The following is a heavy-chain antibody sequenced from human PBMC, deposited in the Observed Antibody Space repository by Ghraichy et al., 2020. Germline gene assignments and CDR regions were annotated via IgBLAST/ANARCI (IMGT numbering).Heavy chain of an antibody. CDR1: GFTFSSYS. J-gene: IGHJ6*02. Sequence: GSLRLSCAASGFTFSSYSMNWVRQAPGKGLEWVSSISSSSSYIYYADSVKGRFTISRDNAKNSLYLQMNSLRAEDTAVYYCARDLGERYSYGLQSYYYYGMDVWGQGTTVTVSS. CDR3: ARDLGERYSYGLQSYYYYGMDV. CDR2: ISSSSSYI. V-gene: IGHV3-21*01. D-gene: IGHD5-18*01.